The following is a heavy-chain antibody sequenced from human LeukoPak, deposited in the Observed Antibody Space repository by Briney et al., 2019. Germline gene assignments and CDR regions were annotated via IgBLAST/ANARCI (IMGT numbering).Heavy chain of an antibody. J-gene: IGHJ4*02. Sequence: SETLSLTCTVSGGSISSYYWSWIRQPPGKGLEWIGYIYYSGSTNYNPSLKSRGTISVDTSKNQFSLKLSSVTAADTAVYYCARVARCTGCFDIDYWGQGTLVTVSS. CDR1: GGSISSYY. D-gene: IGHD2-2*01. CDR3: ARVARCTGCFDIDY. CDR2: IYYSGST. V-gene: IGHV4-59*08.